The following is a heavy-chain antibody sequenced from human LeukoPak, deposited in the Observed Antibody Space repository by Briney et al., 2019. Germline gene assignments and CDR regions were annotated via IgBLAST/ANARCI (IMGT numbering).Heavy chain of an antibody. CDR1: GYTFTSYY. J-gene: IGHJ4*02. V-gene: IGHV1-46*01. CDR3: ARDLQGYSSSWYPLDY. CDR2: INPSGGST. Sequence: ASVKVSCKASGYTFTSYYMHWVRQAPGQGLEWMGIINPSGGSTSYAQKFQGRVTMTRDMSTSTVYMELSSLRSEDTAVYYCARDLQGYSSSWYPLDYWGQGTLVTVSS. D-gene: IGHD6-13*01.